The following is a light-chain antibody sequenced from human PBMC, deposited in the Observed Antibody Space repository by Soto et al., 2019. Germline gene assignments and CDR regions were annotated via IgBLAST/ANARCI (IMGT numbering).Light chain of an antibody. V-gene: IGLV4-69*01. CDR3: QTWGPGFVV. CDR1: SGHSYDA. Sequence: QPVLTQSPTASASLGASVKLTCTLSSGHSYDAIAWHQQQPEKGPRYLMKVNSDGSHNKGDGIPDRFSGSSSGAERYLTISSLQSEDEADYYCQTWGPGFVVFGGGTKVTVL. J-gene: IGLJ3*02. CDR2: VNSDGSH.